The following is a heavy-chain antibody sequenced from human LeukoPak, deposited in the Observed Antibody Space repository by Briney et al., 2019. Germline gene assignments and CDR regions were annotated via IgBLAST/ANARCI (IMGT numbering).Heavy chain of an antibody. CDR3: ARGGGYSYGSFDY. J-gene: IGHJ4*02. D-gene: IGHD5-18*01. V-gene: IGHV3-74*01. CDR2: INRDGSST. Sequence: PGGSLRLSCAASGFTFSSYSMNWVRQAPGKGLVWVSRINRDGSSTSYADSVKGRFTISRDNAKNTLYLQMNSLRAEDMAVYYCARGGGYSYGSFDYWGQGTLVTVSS. CDR1: GFTFSSYS.